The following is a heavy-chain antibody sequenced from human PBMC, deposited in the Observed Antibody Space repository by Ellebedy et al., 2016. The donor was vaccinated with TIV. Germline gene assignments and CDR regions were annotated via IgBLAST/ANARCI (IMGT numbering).Heavy chain of an antibody. Sequence: PGGSLRLSCAASGFTFSTYWMHWVRQAPGREPVWVSRIESDGSSTTYADSVQGRFTISRDNAKNTVYLQMNSLRAEDTAVYYCARDKVDYDSSGHYGYHFDYWGQGTLVTVSS. CDR1: GFTFSTYW. J-gene: IGHJ4*02. CDR3: ARDKVDYDSSGHYGYHFDY. D-gene: IGHD3-22*01. CDR2: IESDGSST. V-gene: IGHV3-74*01.